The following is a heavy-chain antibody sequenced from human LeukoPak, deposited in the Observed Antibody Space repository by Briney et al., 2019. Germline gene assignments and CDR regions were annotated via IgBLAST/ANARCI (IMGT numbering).Heavy chain of an antibody. CDR3: ARDDAYCSGGSCYSIGWYFDL. Sequence: ASVKVSCKASGYTFTSYAMNWVRQAPGQGLEWMGWINPNSGGTNYAQKFQGRVTMTRVTSISTAYMELSRLRSDDTAVYFCARDDAYCSGGSCYSIGWYFDLWGRGTLVTVSS. J-gene: IGHJ2*01. D-gene: IGHD2-15*01. CDR1: GYTFTSYA. V-gene: IGHV1-2*02. CDR2: INPNSGGT.